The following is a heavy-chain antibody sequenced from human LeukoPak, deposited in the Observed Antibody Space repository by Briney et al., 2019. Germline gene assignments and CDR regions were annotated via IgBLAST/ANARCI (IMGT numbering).Heavy chain of an antibody. CDR3: ARSENYIPEDGFDP. D-gene: IGHD5-24*01. Sequence: SETLSLTCTVSGGSISSSTYCWGWIRQPPGKGLEWIGRICYSGSTFYNPSLKSRVTLSVDTSKNQFSLKLSSVTAADTAVYYCARSENYIPEDGFDPWGQGTLVTVSS. CDR2: ICYSGST. V-gene: IGHV4-39*01. CDR1: GGSISSSTYC. J-gene: IGHJ5*02.